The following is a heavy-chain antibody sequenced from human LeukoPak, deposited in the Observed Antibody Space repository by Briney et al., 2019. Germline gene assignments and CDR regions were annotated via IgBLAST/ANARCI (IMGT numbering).Heavy chain of an antibody. CDR2: MNTNSGNT. V-gene: IGHV1-8*03. D-gene: IGHD6-13*01. CDR3: ARGVSWYEGIWFDP. J-gene: IGHJ5*02. CDR1: GYTFTSCD. Sequence: ASVKVSCKASGYTFTSCDINWVRQATGQGLEWMGWMNTNSGNTGYAQKFQGRVTITRNTSISTAYMELSSLRSEDTAVYYCARGVSWYEGIWFDPWGQGTLVTVSS.